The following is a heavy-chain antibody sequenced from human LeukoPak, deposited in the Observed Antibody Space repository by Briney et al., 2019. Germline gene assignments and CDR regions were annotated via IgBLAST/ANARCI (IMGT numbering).Heavy chain of an antibody. Sequence: KPSETLSLTCAVYGGSFSGYYWTWIRQTPGKGLEWIGEVKYTGSTNCNPSLKRRITISVDISKNQFCLMLTSVTAADPAVYYCARGPPLNPGDYDSSGYYYFDYWGQGTLVTVSS. D-gene: IGHD3-22*01. V-gene: IGHV4-34*01. CDR1: GGSFSGYY. CDR3: ARGPPLNPGDYDSSGYYYFDY. J-gene: IGHJ4*02. CDR2: VKYTGST.